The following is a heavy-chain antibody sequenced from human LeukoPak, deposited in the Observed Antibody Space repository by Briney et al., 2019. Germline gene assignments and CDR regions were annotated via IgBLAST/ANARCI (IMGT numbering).Heavy chain of an antibody. CDR1: GYTFTNYG. Sequence: ASVKVSCKASGYTFTNYGISWVRQAPGQGLEWMGWISAYNGNTNYAQKLQGRVTMTTDTSTSTAYMELRSLRSDDTAVYYCARDRDYGDYNTQDLFVYWGQGTLVPVSS. D-gene: IGHD4-17*01. CDR3: ARDRDYGDYNTQDLFVY. CDR2: ISAYNGNT. V-gene: IGHV1-18*01. J-gene: IGHJ4*02.